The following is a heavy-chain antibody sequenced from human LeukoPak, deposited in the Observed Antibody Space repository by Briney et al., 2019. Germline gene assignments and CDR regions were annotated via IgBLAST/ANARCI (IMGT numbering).Heavy chain of an antibody. J-gene: IGHJ4*02. V-gene: IGHV3-30-3*01. Sequence: PGGSLRLSCAASGFTFSSYAMHWVRQAPVKGLEWVAVISYDGSNKYYADSVKGRFTISRDNSKNTLYLQMNSLRAEDTAVYYCARETSSGCIDYWGQGTLVTVSS. CDR3: ARETSSGCIDY. CDR2: ISYDGSNK. CDR1: GFTFSSYA. D-gene: IGHD6-19*01.